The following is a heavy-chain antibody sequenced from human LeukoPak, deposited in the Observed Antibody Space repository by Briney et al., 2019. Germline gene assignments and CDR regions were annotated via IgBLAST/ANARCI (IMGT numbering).Heavy chain of an antibody. D-gene: IGHD5-12*01. J-gene: IGHJ4*02. Sequence: KPGGSLRLSCAASGFTFSSYSMNWVRQAPGKGLEWVSSINSGGTYVYYADSLKGRFTISRDNAKNSLYLQMNSLRAEDTAVYYCATDYSGYADDYWGQGTLVTVSS. CDR2: INSGGTYV. CDR1: GFTFSSYS. CDR3: ATDYSGYADDY. V-gene: IGHV3-21*01.